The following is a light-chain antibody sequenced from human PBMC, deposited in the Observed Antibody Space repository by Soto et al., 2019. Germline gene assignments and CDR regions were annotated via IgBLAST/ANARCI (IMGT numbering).Light chain of an antibody. CDR1: QSVSNNY. V-gene: IGKV3-20*01. CDR3: QQYGSSGT. Sequence: IVLTQSPGTLSLSPWQSSTLSVRASQSVSNNYLAWYQQKPGQAPRLLIYGASNRATGIPDRFSGSGSGTDFTLTISRLEPEDFAVYYCQQYGSSGTFGQGTKVDIK. CDR2: GAS. J-gene: IGKJ1*01.